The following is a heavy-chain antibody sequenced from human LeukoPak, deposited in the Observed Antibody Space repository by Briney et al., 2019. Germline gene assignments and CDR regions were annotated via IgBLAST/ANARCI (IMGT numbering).Heavy chain of an antibody. CDR1: GFTFSSYS. D-gene: IGHD2-2*03. Sequence: GGSPRLSCAASGFTFSSYSMNWVRQAPGKGLEWVSSISSSSSYIYYADSVKGRFTISRDNSKKKVYLQMNSLRAEDTAVFYCAKDGYCSSTSCYFFDYWGQGTLVTVSS. CDR3: AKDGYCSSTSCYFFDY. V-gene: IGHV3-21*01. J-gene: IGHJ4*02. CDR2: ISSSSSYI.